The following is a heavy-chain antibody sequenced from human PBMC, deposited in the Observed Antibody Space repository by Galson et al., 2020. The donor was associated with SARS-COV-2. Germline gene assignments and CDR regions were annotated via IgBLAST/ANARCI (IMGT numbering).Heavy chain of an antibody. CDR3: AKARGQLSYYYGMDV. CDR2: ISGSGGST. CDR1: GFTFSSYA. D-gene: IGHD6-13*01. V-gene: IGHV3-23*01. J-gene: IGHJ6*02. Sequence: GESLKISCAASGFTFSSYAMSWVRQAPGKGLEWVSAISGSGGSTYYADSVKGRFTISRDNSKNTLYLQMNSLRAEDTAVYYCAKARGQLSYYYGMDVWGQGTTVTVSS.